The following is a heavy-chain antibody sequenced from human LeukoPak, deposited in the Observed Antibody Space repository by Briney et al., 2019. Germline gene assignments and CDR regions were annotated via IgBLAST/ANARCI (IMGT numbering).Heavy chain of an antibody. CDR1: GFTFSSYA. V-gene: IGHV3-30*01. CDR3: ARDSGFIAAAGSFDY. J-gene: IGHJ4*02. D-gene: IGHD6-13*01. CDR2: ISYDGSNK. Sequence: GGSLRLSCAASGFTFSSYAMHWVRQSPGKGLEWVAVISYDGSNKYCADSVKGRFTISRDNSKNTLYLQMNSLRAEDTAVYYCARDSGFIAAAGSFDYWGQGTLVTVSS.